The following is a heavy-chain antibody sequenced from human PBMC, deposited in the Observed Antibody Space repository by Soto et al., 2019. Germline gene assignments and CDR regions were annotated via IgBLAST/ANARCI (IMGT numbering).Heavy chain of an antibody. CDR2: IIPIFGTA. D-gene: IGHD5-18*01. Sequence: GASVKVSCKASGGTFSSYAISWVRQAPGQGLEWMGGIIPIFGTANYAQKFQGRVTITADESTSTAYMELSSLRSEDTAVYYCAGATTSGYSYVYFDYWGQGTLVTVSS. J-gene: IGHJ4*02. CDR3: AGATTSGYSYVYFDY. V-gene: IGHV1-69*13. CDR1: GGTFSSYA.